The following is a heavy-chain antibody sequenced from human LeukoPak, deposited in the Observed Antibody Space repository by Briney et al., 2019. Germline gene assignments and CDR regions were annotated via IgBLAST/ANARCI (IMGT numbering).Heavy chain of an antibody. Sequence: GGALRLSCAASGFTFSDYYMSWIRQAPGKGLEWVSYISSSGSTIYYADSAKGRFTISRDNAKNSLYLQMNSLRAEDTALYYCAKELAGTDAFDIWGQGTMVTVSS. V-gene: IGHV3-11*01. J-gene: IGHJ3*02. CDR3: AKELAGTDAFDI. CDR2: ISSSGSTI. CDR1: GFTFSDYY. D-gene: IGHD6-19*01.